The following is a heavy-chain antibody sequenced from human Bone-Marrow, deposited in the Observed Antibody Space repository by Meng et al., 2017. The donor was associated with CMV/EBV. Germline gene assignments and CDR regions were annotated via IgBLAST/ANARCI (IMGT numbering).Heavy chain of an antibody. CDR3: ARGSLGHSTGTIPWGWFDP. V-gene: IGHV1-69*05. J-gene: IGHJ5*02. CDR1: GGTFSSYA. D-gene: IGHD1-7*01. CDR2: IIPIFGTA. Sequence: SVKVSCKASGGTFSSYAISWVRQAPGQGLEWMGGIIPIFGTANYAQKFQGRVTITTDESTSTAYMELSSLSSEDTAVYYCARGSLGHSTGTIPWGWFDPCGQGTLVTVS.